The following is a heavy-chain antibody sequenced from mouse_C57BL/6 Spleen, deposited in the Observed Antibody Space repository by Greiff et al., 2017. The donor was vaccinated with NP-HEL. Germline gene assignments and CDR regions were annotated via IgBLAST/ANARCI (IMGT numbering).Heavy chain of an antibody. CDR3: ARWGYGSSYRYFDV. J-gene: IGHJ1*03. CDR2: IYPRSGNT. D-gene: IGHD1-1*01. Sequence: VQRVESGAELARPGASVKLSCKASGYTFTSYGISWVKQRTGQGLEWIGEIYPRSGNTYYNEKFKGKATLTADKSSSTAYMELRSLTSEDSAVYFCARWGYGSSYRYFDVWGTGTTVTASS. CDR1: GYTFTSYG. V-gene: IGHV1-81*01.